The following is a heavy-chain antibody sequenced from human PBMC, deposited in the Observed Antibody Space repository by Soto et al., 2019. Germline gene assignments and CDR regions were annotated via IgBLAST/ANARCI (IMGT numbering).Heavy chain of an antibody. Sequence: GGSLRLSCAASGFTFSGYWMHWVRQAPGKGLVWVAHIRYDGSETKYADSVKGRFTISRDNPKSTLYLQMNSVRAEDTGVYYCARCSEAYYYYYGTDVWGQGTTVTVSS. CDR1: GFTFSGYW. D-gene: IGHD3-10*02. V-gene: IGHV3-74*03. CDR3: ARCSEAYYYYYGTDV. J-gene: IGHJ6*02. CDR2: IRYDGSET.